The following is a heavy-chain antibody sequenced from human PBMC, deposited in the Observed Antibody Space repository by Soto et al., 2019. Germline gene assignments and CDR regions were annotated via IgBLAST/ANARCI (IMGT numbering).Heavy chain of an antibody. CDR1: GFSLSNARMG. CDR3: ARTTGYSSSWYRELLRFPPPTYYYGMDV. J-gene: IGHJ6*02. CDR2: IFSNDEK. D-gene: IGHD6-13*01. Sequence: SVPTLVNPTETLTLTCTVSGFSLSNARMGVSWIRQPPGKALEWLAHIFSNDEKSYSTSLKSRLTISKDTSKXPVVLTMTNMDPVDTATYYCARTTGYSSSWYRELLRFPPPTYYYGMDVWGQGTPVTVSS. V-gene: IGHV2-26*01.